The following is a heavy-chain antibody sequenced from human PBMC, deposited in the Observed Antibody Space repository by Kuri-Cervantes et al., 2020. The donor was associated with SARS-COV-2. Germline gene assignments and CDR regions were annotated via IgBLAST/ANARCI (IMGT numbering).Heavy chain of an antibody. CDR1: GYSFTRYW. V-gene: IGHV5-51*01. J-gene: IGHJ5*02. D-gene: IGHD2-2*01. CDR2: IYPGDSDT. CDR3: ARQIVVVPAAIYWFDP. Sequence: GESLKISCKGSGYSFTRYWIGWVRQMPGKGLEWMGIIYPGDSDTRYSPSFQGQVTISADKSISTAYLQWSSLKASDTAMYYCARQIVVVPAAIYWFDPWGQGTLVTVSS.